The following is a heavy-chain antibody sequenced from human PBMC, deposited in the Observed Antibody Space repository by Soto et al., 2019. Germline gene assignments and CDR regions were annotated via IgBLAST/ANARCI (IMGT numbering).Heavy chain of an antibody. Sequence: EVQLLESGGGLVQPGGSLRLSCAASGFTFSSYAMSWVRQAPGKGLEWVSAISGSGGSTYYADSVKGRFTISRDNSKNTLYLQMNSLRAEDTAVYYCANDYYYDSSGYPLDYWGQETLVTVSS. J-gene: IGHJ4*02. D-gene: IGHD3-22*01. CDR3: ANDYYYDSSGYPLDY. CDR1: GFTFSSYA. CDR2: ISGSGGST. V-gene: IGHV3-23*01.